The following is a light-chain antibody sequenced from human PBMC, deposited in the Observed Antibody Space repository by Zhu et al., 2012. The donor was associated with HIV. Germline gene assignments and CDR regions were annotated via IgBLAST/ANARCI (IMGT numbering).Light chain of an antibody. V-gene: IGKV3-15*01. Sequence: IVLTQSPATLSVSPGERATLSCRASQSLSNNLAWYQQKPGQAPRLLIYGASTRATGIPARFSGSGSGTEFILSISSMQSEDFAVYYCQQYNNWPRTFGQGTKVGNQT. J-gene: IGKJ1*01. CDR2: GAS. CDR1: QSLSNN. CDR3: QQYNNWPRT.